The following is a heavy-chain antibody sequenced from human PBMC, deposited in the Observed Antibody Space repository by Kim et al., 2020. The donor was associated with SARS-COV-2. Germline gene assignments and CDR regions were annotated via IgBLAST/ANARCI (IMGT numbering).Heavy chain of an antibody. Sequence: GGSLRLSGAASGFTFSSYAMSWVRQAPGKGLEWVSAISGSGGSTYYADSVKGRFTISIDNSKNTLYLQMNSLRSGDTAVYYCAKRGGCSSCDGEDYFDYWGQGTLVT. D-gene: IGHD2-2*01. CDR3: AKRGGCSSCDGEDYFDY. CDR2: ISGSGGST. CDR1: GFTFSSYA. V-gene: IGHV3-23*01. J-gene: IGHJ4*02.